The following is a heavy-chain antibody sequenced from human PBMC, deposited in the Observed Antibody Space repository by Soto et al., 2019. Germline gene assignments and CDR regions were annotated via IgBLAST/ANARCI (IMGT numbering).Heavy chain of an antibody. CDR2: IRSKTHSYAT. Sequence: EVQLVESGGGFVQPGESLKLSCAASGFTLSGSAVHWVRQASGKGLEWVGRIRSKTHSYATEYIASVKGRVTMSRDDSNNTADLQMNGLKTDDTAVYYCTRSGGSYSFGYWGQGTLVTVSS. D-gene: IGHD1-26*01. CDR3: TRSGGSYSFGY. CDR1: GFTLSGSA. V-gene: IGHV3-73*02. J-gene: IGHJ4*02.